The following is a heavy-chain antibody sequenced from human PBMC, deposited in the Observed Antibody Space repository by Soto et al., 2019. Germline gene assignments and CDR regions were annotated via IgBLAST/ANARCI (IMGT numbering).Heavy chain of an antibody. D-gene: IGHD2-15*01. Sequence: SETLSLTCAVYGGSFRCYYWSWIRQPPGKGLEWIGEINHSGSTNYNPSLKSRVTISVDTSKNQFSLKPSSVTAADTAVYYCARGGLKRCSGGSCYSYYYYGMDVWGQGTTVTVSS. CDR3: ARGGLKRCSGGSCYSYYYYGMDV. V-gene: IGHV4-34*01. J-gene: IGHJ6*02. CDR2: INHSGST. CDR1: GGSFRCYY.